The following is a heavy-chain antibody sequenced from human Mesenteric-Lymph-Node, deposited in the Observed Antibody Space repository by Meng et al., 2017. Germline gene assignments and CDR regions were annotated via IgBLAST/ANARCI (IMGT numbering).Heavy chain of an antibody. Sequence: GESLKISCKGSGYSFTSYWIGWVRQMPGKGLEWMGIIYPGDSDTRYSPSFQGQVTISADKSISTAYLQWSSLKASDTAMYYCARLYYYDSSGYQRANIGDYWGQGTLVTVSS. D-gene: IGHD3-22*01. CDR3: ARLYYYDSSGYQRANIGDY. CDR1: GYSFTSYW. CDR2: IYPGDSDT. J-gene: IGHJ4*02. V-gene: IGHV5-51*01.